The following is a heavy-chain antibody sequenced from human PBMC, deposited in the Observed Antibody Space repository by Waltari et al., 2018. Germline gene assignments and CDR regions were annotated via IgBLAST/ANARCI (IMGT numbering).Heavy chain of an antibody. V-gene: IGHV4-39*01. D-gene: IGHD6-13*01. Sequence: QLQLQESGPGLVKPSETLSLTCTVSGGSISSSSYYWGWIRQPPGKGLEWIGRIYYSGGPSSTPPLKSRVTISVDTSKNQFSLELSSVTAADTAVYYCARSKAAAGWSSAEYFQHWGQGTLVTVSS. CDR3: ARSKAAAGWSSAEYFQH. CDR2: IYYSGGP. CDR1: GGSISSSSYY. J-gene: IGHJ1*01.